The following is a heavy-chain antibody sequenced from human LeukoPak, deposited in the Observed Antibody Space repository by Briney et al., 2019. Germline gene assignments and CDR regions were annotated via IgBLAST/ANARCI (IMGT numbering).Heavy chain of an antibody. CDR1: GFTFSNHW. CDR2: INHSGST. CDR3: ARGVGDSGYEGLNYFDY. J-gene: IGHJ4*02. Sequence: GSLRLSCAASGFTFSNHWMHWVRQPPGKGLEWIGEINHSGSTNYNPSLKSRVTISVDTSKNQFSLKLSSVTAADTAVYYCARGVGDSGYEGLNYFDYWGQGTLVTVSS. V-gene: IGHV4-34*01. D-gene: IGHD5-12*01.